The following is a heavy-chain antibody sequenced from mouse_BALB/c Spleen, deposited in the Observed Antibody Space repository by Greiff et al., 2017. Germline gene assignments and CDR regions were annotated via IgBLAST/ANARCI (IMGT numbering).Heavy chain of an antibody. J-gene: IGHJ1*01. Sequence: EVKLVESGAELVRPGALVKLSCKASGFNIKDYYMHWVKQRPEQGLEWIGWIDPENGNTIYDPKFQGKASITADTSSNTAYLQLSSLTSEDTAVYYCARRKPHWYFDVWGAGTTVTVSS. CDR2: IDPENGNT. V-gene: IGHV14-1*02. CDR1: GFNIKDYY. CDR3: ARRKPHWYFDV.